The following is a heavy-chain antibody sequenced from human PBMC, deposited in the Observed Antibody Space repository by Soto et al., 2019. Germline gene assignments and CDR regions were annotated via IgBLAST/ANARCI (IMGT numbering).Heavy chain of an antibody. V-gene: IGHV4-4*02. CDR2: IYHSGAT. J-gene: IGHJ4*02. CDR3: ARDLGTGTDY. D-gene: IGHD1-1*01. Sequence: SETLSLTCAVSGDSITNSNWWSWVRQAPGKGLEWIGEIYHSGATTYNPSLKSRVTISVDPSNNHFSLKLTSVTAADTAVYFCARDLGTGTDYWGPGTLVTVSS. CDR1: GDSITNSNW.